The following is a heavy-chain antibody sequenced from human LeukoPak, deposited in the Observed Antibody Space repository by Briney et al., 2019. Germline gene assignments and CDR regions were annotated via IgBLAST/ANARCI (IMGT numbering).Heavy chain of an antibody. CDR2: INPNSGGT. V-gene: IGHV1-2*02. CDR1: GYTFTGYY. D-gene: IGHD3-22*01. Sequence: ASVKVSCKASGYTFTGYYMHWVRQAPGQGLEWMGWINPNSGGTNYAQKFQGRVTMTRDTSISTAYMELGRLRSDDTAVYYCARGSAYYYDSSGYYSIWGQGTTVTVSS. J-gene: IGHJ6*02. CDR3: ARGSAYYYDSSGYYSI.